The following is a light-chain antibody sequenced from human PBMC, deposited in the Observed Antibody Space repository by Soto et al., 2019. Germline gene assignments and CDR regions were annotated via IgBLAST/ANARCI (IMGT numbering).Light chain of an antibody. CDR2: DVS. CDR1: SSDVGGYNY. V-gene: IGLV2-14*01. Sequence: QSALTLPASVSGSPGQSITISCTGTSSDVGGYNYGSWYQQHPGKAPKLMIYDVSNRPSGVSNRFSGSKSGNTASLTISGLQAEDEADYYCSSYTSSSTLVVFGVGTKLTVL. CDR3: SSYTSSSTLVV. J-gene: IGLJ2*01.